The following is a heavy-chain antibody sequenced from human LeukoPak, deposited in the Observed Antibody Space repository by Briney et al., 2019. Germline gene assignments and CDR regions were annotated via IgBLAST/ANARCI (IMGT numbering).Heavy chain of an antibody. CDR1: GYTFTSYD. CDR3: ARFPLRSYSRGWYSDYYYGMDV. CDR2: MNPNSGNT. D-gene: IGHD6-19*01. V-gene: IGHV1-8*01. Sequence: GASVKVSCKASGYTFTSYDINWVRQATGQGLEWMGWMNPNSGNTGYAQKFQGRVTMTRNTSISTAYMELSSLRSEDTAVYYCARFPLRSYSRGWYSDYYYGMDVWGQGTTVTVSS. J-gene: IGHJ6*02.